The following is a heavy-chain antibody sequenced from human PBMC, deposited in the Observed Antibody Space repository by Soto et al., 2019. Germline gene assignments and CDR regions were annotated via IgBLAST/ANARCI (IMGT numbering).Heavy chain of an antibody. V-gene: IGHV3-21*01. J-gene: IGHJ3*02. Sequence: GGSLRLSCAASGFTFSSYSMNWVRQAPGKGLEWVSSISSSSSYIYYADSVKGRFTISRDNAKNSLYLQMNSLRAEDTAVYYCARDRHYYDSSGYSSDAFDIWGQGTMVTVSS. CDR2: ISSSSSYI. CDR3: ARDRHYYDSSGYSSDAFDI. CDR1: GFTFSSYS. D-gene: IGHD3-22*01.